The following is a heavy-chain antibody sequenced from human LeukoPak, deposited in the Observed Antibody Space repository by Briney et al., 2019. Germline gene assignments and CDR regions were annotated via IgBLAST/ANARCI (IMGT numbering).Heavy chain of an antibody. Sequence: ASVKVSCKASGYTFTSYYMHWVRQAPGQGLEWMGIINPSGGSTSYAQKFQGRVTMTRDTSTSPAYMELSCLRSEDTAVYYRSRTGRGGYSYGLDYWGQGTLVTVSS. V-gene: IGHV1-46*01. D-gene: IGHD5-18*01. J-gene: IGHJ4*02. CDR3: SRTGRGGYSYGLDY. CDR2: INPSGGST. CDR1: GYTFTSYY.